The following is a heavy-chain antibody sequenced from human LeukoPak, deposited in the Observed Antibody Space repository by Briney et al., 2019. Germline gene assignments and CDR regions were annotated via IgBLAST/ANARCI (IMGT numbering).Heavy chain of an antibody. Sequence: PGGSLRLSCAASGFTLSRYEMNWVRQAPGKGLEWVSLISWDGGSTYYADSVKGRFTISRDNSKNSLYLQMNSLRAEDTAVYYCARGYYDSSTNWGQGTLVTVSS. CDR1: GFTLSRYE. V-gene: IGHV3-43D*04. D-gene: IGHD3-22*01. CDR3: ARGYYDSSTN. CDR2: ISWDGGST. J-gene: IGHJ4*02.